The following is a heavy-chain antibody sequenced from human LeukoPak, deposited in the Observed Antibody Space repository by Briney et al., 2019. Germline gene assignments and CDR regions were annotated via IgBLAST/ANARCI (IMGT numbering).Heavy chain of an antibody. CDR3: AHSPQIGYCSSTSCLKWFDP. CDR2: IYWNDDE. CDR1: GFSLSTSGVG. V-gene: IGHV2-5*01. J-gene: IGHJ5*02. D-gene: IGHD2-2*01. Sequence: SGPTLVNPTQTLTLTCTFSGFSLSTSGVGVGWIRQPPGKALEWLALIYWNDDEHYSPSLKSRLTITKDTSKKQVVLTMTTMDPVDTATYHCAHSPQIGYCSSTSCLKWFDPWGQGTLVTVSS.